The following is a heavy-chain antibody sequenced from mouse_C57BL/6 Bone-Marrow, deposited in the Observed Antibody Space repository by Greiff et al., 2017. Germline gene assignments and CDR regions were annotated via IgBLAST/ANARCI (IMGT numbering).Heavy chain of an antibody. V-gene: IGHV10-3*01. CDR1: GFTFNTYA. D-gene: IGHD1-1*01. CDR2: IRSKSSNYAT. CDR3: VRGGLLRFWFAY. J-gene: IGHJ3*01. Sequence: EVHLVESGGGLVQPKGSLKLSCAASGFTFNTYAMHWVRQAPGKGLEWVARIRSKSSNYATYYADSVKDRFTISRDDSQSMLYLQMNNLKTEDTAMDYCVRGGLLRFWFAYWGQGTLVTVSA.